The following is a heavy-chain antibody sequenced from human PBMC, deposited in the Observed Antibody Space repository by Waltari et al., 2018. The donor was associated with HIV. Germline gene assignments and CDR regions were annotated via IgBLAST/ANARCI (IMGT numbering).Heavy chain of an antibody. CDR3: ARGPGQASSEAFDF. J-gene: IGHJ3*01. CDR1: GGSISGSY. Sequence: QVHLQESGPGLVKSSETLSLRCTVSGGSISGSYWSWLRQSAWKGLEYIGRVYFNGDTNYNHSFKSRVTMAVDTSKNQFSLKINSMTAADTAVYYCARGPGQASSEAFDFWGQGTFVAVSS. V-gene: IGHV4-4*07. CDR2: VYFNGDT. D-gene: IGHD2-21*01.